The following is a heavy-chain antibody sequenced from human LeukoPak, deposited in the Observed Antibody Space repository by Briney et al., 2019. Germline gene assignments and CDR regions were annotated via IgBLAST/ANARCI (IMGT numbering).Heavy chain of an antibody. J-gene: IGHJ2*01. Sequence: PGGSLRLSCVASGFTFGKYWMSWVRQAPGKGLEWVANIKLDGSEKNYVDSVKGRFTISRDNSKDSLYLRMSSLRAGDTATYYCAKGIAADADWYFDLWGRGTLVIVSS. D-gene: IGHD6-13*01. CDR2: IKLDGSEK. CDR3: AKGIAADADWYFDL. V-gene: IGHV3-7*03. CDR1: GFTFGKYW.